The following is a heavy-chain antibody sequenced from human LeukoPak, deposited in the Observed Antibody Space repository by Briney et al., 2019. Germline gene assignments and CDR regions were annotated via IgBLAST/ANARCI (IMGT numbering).Heavy chain of an antibody. CDR2: IGTTGDT. D-gene: IGHD3-9*01. CDR1: VFTFSNYD. V-gene: IGHV3-13*04. J-gene: IGHJ5*02. Sequence: GGSLRLSCAASVFTFSNYDMHWVRQATGKGLEWVSGIGTTGDTYYPASVKGRFTISRENAKNSLYLQMNSLRAGDTAVYYCARGDILTDYSFDPWGQGTLVIVSS. CDR3: ARGDILTDYSFDP.